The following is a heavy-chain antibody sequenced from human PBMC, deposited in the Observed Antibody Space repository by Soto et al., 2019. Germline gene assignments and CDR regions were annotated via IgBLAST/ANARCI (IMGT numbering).Heavy chain of an antibody. V-gene: IGHV4-39*01. CDR3: ASSLSRIAAAGTSFWFDP. D-gene: IGHD6-13*01. Sequence: SETLSLTCTVSGGSISSSSYYWGWIRQPPGKGLEWIGSIYYSGSTYYNPSLKSRVTISVDTSKNQFSLKLSSVTAADTAVYYCASSLSRIAAAGTSFWFDPWGQGTLVT. J-gene: IGHJ5*02. CDR1: GGSISSSSYY. CDR2: IYYSGST.